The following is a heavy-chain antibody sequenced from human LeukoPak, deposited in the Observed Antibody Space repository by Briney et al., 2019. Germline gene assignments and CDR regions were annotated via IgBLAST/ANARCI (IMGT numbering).Heavy chain of an antibody. J-gene: IGHJ5*02. CDR1: GGSFSGYY. CDR2: INHSGST. Sequence: SETLSLTCAVYGGSFSGYYWSWIRQPPGKGLEWIGEINHSGSTNYNPSLKSRVTISVDTSKNQFSLKLSSVTAADTAVYHCARGYCSSTSCYSHWFDPWGQGTLVTVSS. CDR3: ARGYCSSTSCYSHWFDP. D-gene: IGHD2-2*01. V-gene: IGHV4-34*01.